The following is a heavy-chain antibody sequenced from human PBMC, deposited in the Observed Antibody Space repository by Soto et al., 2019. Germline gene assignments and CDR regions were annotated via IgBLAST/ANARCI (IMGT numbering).Heavy chain of an antibody. Sequence: GGSLRLSCAASGFTFSNYFMTWVRQAPGKELEWVSAIDKSGDGTNYADYAKGRFTISRDNSKNTLYLQMNSLRAEDTAVYYCAKDFLYDFWSQNPLDYWGQGTLVTVSS. CDR2: IDKSGDGT. J-gene: IGHJ4*02. CDR3: AKDFLYDFWSQNPLDY. V-gene: IGHV3-23*01. D-gene: IGHD3-3*01. CDR1: GFTFSNYF.